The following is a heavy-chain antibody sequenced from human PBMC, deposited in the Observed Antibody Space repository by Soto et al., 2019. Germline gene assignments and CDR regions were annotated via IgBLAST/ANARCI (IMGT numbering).Heavy chain of an antibody. D-gene: IGHD3-22*01. V-gene: IGHV3-15*07. CDR1: GFTFSNAS. CDR3: TTDSYITSIIVRFDY. J-gene: IGHJ4*01. CDR2: VKSKNDGGTT. Sequence: GGSRRLSCAASGFTFSNASINWVRQAPGKGLEWVGRVKSKNDGGTTDFAAPVKGRFAISRDDSKNMVYLEMNSLQTEDTAIYYCTTDSYITSIIVRFDYWGHGTLVTVSS.